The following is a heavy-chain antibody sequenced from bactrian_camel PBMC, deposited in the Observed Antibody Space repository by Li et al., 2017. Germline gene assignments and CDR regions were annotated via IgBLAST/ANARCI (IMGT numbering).Heavy chain of an antibody. V-gene: IGHV3S53*01. CDR2: VAGDGRT. D-gene: IGHD1*01. J-gene: IGHJ4*01. Sequence: VQLVESGGGTAQPGRSLRLSCAASGNTYSLNCLGWFRQTPGKEREGVAAVAGDGRTNYADSVKGRFTISRDGSKNVIVLQMGCLKPEDTGTYYCAADLVTDEPSLVEREYYYWGQGT. CDR1: GNTYSLNC. CDR3: AADLVTDEPSLVEREYYY.